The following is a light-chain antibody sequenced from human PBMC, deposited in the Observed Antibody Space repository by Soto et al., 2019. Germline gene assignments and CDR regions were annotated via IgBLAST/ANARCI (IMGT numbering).Light chain of an antibody. J-gene: IGLJ1*01. CDR1: SSNIGAGYD. CDR3: QSSVSGLSGSEV. V-gene: IGLV1-40*01. CDR2: GNI. Sequence: QSVLTQPPSVSGAPGQRVTISCTGSSSNIGAGYDVHWYQQLPGTAPKLLIYGNINRPSGVPDRFSGPKSGTSASLAITGPQAEDEAYYSCQSSVSGLSGSEVFGIGINVAV.